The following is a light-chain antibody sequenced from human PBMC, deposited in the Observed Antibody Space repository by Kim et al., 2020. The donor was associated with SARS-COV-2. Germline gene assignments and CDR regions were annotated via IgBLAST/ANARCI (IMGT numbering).Light chain of an antibody. Sequence: DIVLTQSPATLSLSPGETATLSCRASQSINIFLAWYQQIPGQAPRLLIYNASNRATGIPARFSGSGSGTDFTHTISSLEPEDFAVYYCQQRSNWPPALSFGGGTKLEI. CDR2: NAS. CDR1: QSINIF. CDR3: QQRSNWPPALS. J-gene: IGKJ4*01. V-gene: IGKV3-11*01.